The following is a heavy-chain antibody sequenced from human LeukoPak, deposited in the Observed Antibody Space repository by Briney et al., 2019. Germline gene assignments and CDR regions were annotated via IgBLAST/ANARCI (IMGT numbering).Heavy chain of an antibody. D-gene: IGHD2-2*01. J-gene: IGHJ6*03. CDR2: IRYDGNNK. CDR1: GFTFSRYG. CDR3: AKDEVIPSYYYIDV. Sequence: GGSLRLSCAASGFTFSRYGMHWVRQAPGRGLEWVAFIRYDGNNKYYADSVKGRFTISRDNSKNTLYLQMNSLRAEDTAVYYCAKDEVIPSYYYIDVWGKGTTVTVSS. V-gene: IGHV3-30*02.